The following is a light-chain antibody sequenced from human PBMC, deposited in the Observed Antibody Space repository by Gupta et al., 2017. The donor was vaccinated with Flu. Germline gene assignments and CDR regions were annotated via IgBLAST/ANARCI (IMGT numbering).Light chain of an antibody. CDR2: GAS. V-gene: IGKV3-20*01. CDR3: QQYGSSPWT. CDR1: QSVSSNY. Sequence: GTLSCSPGDRATLSCRATQSVSSNYLAWYQQKPGQAPRLLIFGASSRATGIPDRFSGSGSGIDFTLTISRLEPEDFAVYYCQQYGSSPWTFGQGTTVEIK. J-gene: IGKJ1*01.